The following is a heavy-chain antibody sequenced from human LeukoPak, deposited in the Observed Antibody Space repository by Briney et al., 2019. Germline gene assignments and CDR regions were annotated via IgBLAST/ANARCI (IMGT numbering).Heavy chain of an antibody. Sequence: GGSLRLSCAASGFTFSDYYMSWIRQAPGKGLEWISYISNSGTMIYYRDPVKGRFTVSRDNAQNSLYLQMNSLRAEDTALYYCAGGVQGAGPFDYWGQGSLVTVSS. D-gene: IGHD3-16*01. CDR1: GFTFSDYY. J-gene: IGHJ4*02. CDR2: ISNSGTMI. CDR3: AGGVQGAGPFDY. V-gene: IGHV3-11*01.